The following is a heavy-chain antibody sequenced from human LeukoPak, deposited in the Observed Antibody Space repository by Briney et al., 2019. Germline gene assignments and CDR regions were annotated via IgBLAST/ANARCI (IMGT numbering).Heavy chain of an antibody. Sequence: SGGSLRLSCAASGFTVSSNHMSWVRQAPGKGLEWVSVFYAGGSIHYADTVKGRFSISRDNSKNTLYLQMNSLRAEDTAVYYCARDKGSFDYWAQGTLVTVSS. V-gene: IGHV3-53*01. CDR2: FYAGGSI. J-gene: IGHJ4*02. CDR3: ARDKGSFDY. CDR1: GFTVSSNH.